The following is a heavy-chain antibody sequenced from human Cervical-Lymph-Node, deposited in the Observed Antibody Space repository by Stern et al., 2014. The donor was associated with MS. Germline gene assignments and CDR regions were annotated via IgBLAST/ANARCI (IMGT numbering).Heavy chain of an antibody. CDR2: IYSGGST. CDR3: ARDSSGYNYFDY. CDR1: GFTVSSNY. V-gene: IGHV3-53*01. D-gene: IGHD3-22*01. J-gene: IGHJ4*02. Sequence: EVQLVESGGGLIQPGGSLRLSCVASGFTVSSNYMSWVRQAPGKGLEWVSVIYSGGSTYYADSVIGRFTISRDNSKNTLYLQMNIQRSEYTAVYYCARDSSGYNYFDYWGQGTLVTVSS.